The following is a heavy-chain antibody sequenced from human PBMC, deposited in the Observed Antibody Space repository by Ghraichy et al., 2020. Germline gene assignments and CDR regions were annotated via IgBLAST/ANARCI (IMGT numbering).Heavy chain of an antibody. V-gene: IGHV4-39*01. CDR3: ARPGIAVAYDAFDI. D-gene: IGHD6-19*01. CDR2: IYYSGST. CDR1: GGSISSSSYY. J-gene: IGHJ3*02. Sequence: SETLSLTCTVSGGSISSSSYYWGWIRQPPGKGLEWIGSIYYSGSTYYNPSLKSRVTISVDTSKNQFSLKLSSVTAADTAVYYCARPGIAVAYDAFDIWGQGTMVTVSS.